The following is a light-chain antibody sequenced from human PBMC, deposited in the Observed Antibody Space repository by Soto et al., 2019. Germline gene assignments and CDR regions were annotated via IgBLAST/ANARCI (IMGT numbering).Light chain of an antibody. J-gene: IGKJ2*01. CDR1: QSISSY. CDR3: QQSYSTLRYT. V-gene: IGKV1-39*01. CDR2: AAS. Sequence: DIQMTQSPSSLSASVGDRVTITCRASQSISSYLNWYQQKPGKAPKLLIYAASSLQSGVPSRFSGSGSGTDFTLTISSRQPEDFATYYWQQSYSTLRYTFGQGTKLEIK.